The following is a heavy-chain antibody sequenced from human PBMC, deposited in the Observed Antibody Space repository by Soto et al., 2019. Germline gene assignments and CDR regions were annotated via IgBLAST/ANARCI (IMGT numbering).Heavy chain of an antibody. V-gene: IGHV3-48*03. J-gene: IGHJ5*02. CDR1: GFTFSSYE. D-gene: IGHD1-26*01. CDR3: ARARWELLGWFDP. Sequence: GGSLRLSCVASGFTFSSYEMNWVRQPPGKGLEWVSYISGSGHIIYYADFIKGRFTISRDNAKNSLYLQMNSLRAEDTAVYYCARARWELLGWFDPWGQGTLVTAPQ. CDR2: ISGSGHII.